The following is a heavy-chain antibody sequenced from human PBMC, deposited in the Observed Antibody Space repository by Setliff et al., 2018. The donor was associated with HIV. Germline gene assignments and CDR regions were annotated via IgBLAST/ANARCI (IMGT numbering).Heavy chain of an antibody. V-gene: IGHV4-34*01. CDR3: ARGARLLAGYSDRWDYYYMGF. CDR1: GGSFTDIGGSFTDYY. D-gene: IGHD6-13*01. J-gene: IGHJ6*03. CDR2: INHSGST. Sequence: SETLSLTCAVFGGSFTDIGGSFTDYYWIWIRQPPGKGLEWIGEINHSGSTHYNPAPKSRFTISVDTSKNQFSLKVNSVTAADTAVYYGARGARLLAGYSDRWDYYYMGFWGKGTTVTVSS.